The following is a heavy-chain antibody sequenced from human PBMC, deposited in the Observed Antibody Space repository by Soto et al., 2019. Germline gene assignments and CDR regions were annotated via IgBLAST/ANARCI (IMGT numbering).Heavy chain of an antibody. Sequence: SETLSLTCTVSGGSISSGGYYWSWIRQHPGKGLEWIGYIYYNGSTYYNPSLKSRVTISVDTSKDQFSLKLSSVTAADTAVYYCARALYDSSGYCHFDYWGQGTLVTVSS. CDR1: GGSISSGGYY. J-gene: IGHJ4*02. D-gene: IGHD3-22*01. V-gene: IGHV4-31*03. CDR2: IYYNGST. CDR3: ARALYDSSGYCHFDY.